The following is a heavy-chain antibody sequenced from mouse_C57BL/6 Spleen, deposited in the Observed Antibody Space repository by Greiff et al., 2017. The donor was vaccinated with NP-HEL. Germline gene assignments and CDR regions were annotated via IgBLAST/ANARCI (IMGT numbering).Heavy chain of an antibody. D-gene: IGHD2-4*01. CDR1: GYTFTSYW. CDR3: ASHHYDRAMDY. CDR2: IDPSDSYT. V-gene: IGHV1-69*01. Sequence: VQLQESGAELVMPGASVKLSCKASGYTFTSYWMHWVKQRPGQGLEWIGEIDPSDSYTNYNQKFKGKSTLTVDKSSSTAYMQLCSLTSEDSAVYSCASHHYDRAMDYWGQGTSVTVSS. J-gene: IGHJ4*01.